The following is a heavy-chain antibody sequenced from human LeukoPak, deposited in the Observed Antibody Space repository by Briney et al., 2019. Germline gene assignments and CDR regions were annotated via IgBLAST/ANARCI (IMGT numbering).Heavy chain of an antibody. CDR2: IYYSGST. J-gene: IGHJ4*02. CDR3: ARVGTAFDY. V-gene: IGHV4-59*01. CDR1: SGSISSYY. Sequence: PSETLSLTCTVSSGSISSYYWSWIRQPPAKGLEWIGYIYYSGSTNYNPSLKSRVTISLDTSKSQFSLKLGSVTAADTAVYYCARVGTAFDYWGQGTLVTVSS.